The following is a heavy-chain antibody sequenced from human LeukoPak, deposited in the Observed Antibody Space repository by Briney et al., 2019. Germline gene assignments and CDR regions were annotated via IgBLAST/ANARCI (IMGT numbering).Heavy chain of an antibody. D-gene: IGHD3-9*01. CDR2: INPNGGST. Sequence: ASVKVSCKASGYTFTSYYIHWVRQAPGQGLEWMGIINPNGGSTSYAQKFQGRVTMTRDTSTSTVYMELSSLRSEDTAVYHCARDPYSTGFPVGFWFDPWGQGTLVTVSS. CDR1: GYTFTSYY. J-gene: IGHJ5*02. CDR3: ARDPYSTGFPVGFWFDP. V-gene: IGHV1-46*01.